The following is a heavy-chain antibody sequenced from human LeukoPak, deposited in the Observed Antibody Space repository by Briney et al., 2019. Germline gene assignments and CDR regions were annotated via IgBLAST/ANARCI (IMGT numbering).Heavy chain of an antibody. J-gene: IGHJ5*02. CDR2: INHSGST. CDR3: AREAGIAAAIVWFDP. V-gene: IGHV4-34*01. CDR1: GGSFSGYY. D-gene: IGHD6-13*01. Sequence: TPSETLSLTCVVYGGSFSGYYWNWIRQPPGKGLEWLGEINHSGSTNYNPSLKSRVTISVDTSKNQFSLKLSSVTAADTAVYHCAREAGIAAAIVWFDPWGQGTLVTVSS.